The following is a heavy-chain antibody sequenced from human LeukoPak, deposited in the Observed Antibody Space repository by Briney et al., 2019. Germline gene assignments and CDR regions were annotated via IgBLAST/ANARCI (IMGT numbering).Heavy chain of an antibody. Sequence: SETLSLTCTVSGGSISSSSYYWGWLRQPPGKGLEWIGSIYYSGSTYYNPSLKSRVTISVDTSKNQFSLKLSSVTAADTAVYYCARDAPKFIAVAGRGDFDYWGQGTLVTVSS. D-gene: IGHD6-19*01. CDR2: IYYSGST. J-gene: IGHJ4*02. CDR3: ARDAPKFIAVAGRGDFDY. V-gene: IGHV4-39*07. CDR1: GGSISSSSYY.